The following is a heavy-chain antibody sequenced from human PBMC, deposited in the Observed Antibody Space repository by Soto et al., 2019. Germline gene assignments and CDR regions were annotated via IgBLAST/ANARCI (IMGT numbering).Heavy chain of an antibody. CDR1: GGTFSSYA. CDR3: ARGPFDYYDSSGYRHFDY. Sequence: SVKVSCKASGGTFSSYAISWVRQAPGQGLEWMGGIIPIFGTANYAQKFQGRVTITADESTSTAYMELSSLRSEDTAVYYCARGPFDYYDSSGYRHFDYWGQGTLVTVAS. V-gene: IGHV1-69*13. D-gene: IGHD3-22*01. J-gene: IGHJ4*02. CDR2: IIPIFGTA.